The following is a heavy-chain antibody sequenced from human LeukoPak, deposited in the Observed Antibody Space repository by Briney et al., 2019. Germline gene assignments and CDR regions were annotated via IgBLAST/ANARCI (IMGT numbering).Heavy chain of an antibody. J-gene: IGHJ4*02. Sequence: GGSLRLSCAASGFTFSSYSMNWVRQAPGKGLEWVSSISSSSSYIYYADSVKGRFTISRDNAKNSLYLQMNSLRAEDTAVYYCARDPSSSWKGYYFDYWGQGTLVTVSS. D-gene: IGHD6-13*01. V-gene: IGHV3-21*01. CDR2: ISSSSSYI. CDR1: GFTFSSYS. CDR3: ARDPSSSWKGYYFDY.